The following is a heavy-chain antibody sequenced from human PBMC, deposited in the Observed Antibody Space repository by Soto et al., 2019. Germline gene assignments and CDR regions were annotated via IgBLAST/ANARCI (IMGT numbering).Heavy chain of an antibody. CDR2: ITSRSDYI. V-gene: IGHV3-21*01. D-gene: IGHD5-12*01. Sequence: PGGSLRLSCAASGFTFSSYSMNWVRQAPGKGLEWVSSITSRSDYIYYADSLKGRFTISRDNAKNSLYLQMNSLRAEDTAVHYCARVDGYTYPNDYWGQGTLVTVSS. CDR1: GFTFSSYS. CDR3: ARVDGYTYPNDY. J-gene: IGHJ4*02.